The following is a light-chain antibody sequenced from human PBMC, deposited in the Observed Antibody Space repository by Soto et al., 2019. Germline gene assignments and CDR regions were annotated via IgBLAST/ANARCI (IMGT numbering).Light chain of an antibody. J-gene: IGKJ4*01. Sequence: EIVLTQSPATQSLSPGERAPLSCRVGQSVRISLAWYQQKPGPPPRLLIYDASNRPTGLPARFSGSGSGTDLTLTIHHPEPEAVAVYHRQQRSHLLTFGGGTKVDIK. CDR1: QSVRIS. CDR3: QQRSHLLT. V-gene: IGKV3-11*01. CDR2: DAS.